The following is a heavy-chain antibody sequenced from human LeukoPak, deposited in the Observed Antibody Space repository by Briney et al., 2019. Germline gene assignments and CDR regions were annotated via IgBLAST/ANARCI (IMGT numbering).Heavy chain of an antibody. D-gene: IGHD4-23*01. CDR3: ARDYGGNSYYFDY. CDR2: VWHDGSNK. CDR1: GFTFSSFA. V-gene: IGHV3-33*08. J-gene: IGHJ4*02. Sequence: PGGSLRLSCAASGFTFSSFAMHWVRQAPGKGLEWVGVVWHDGSNKYYGDSVKGRFTISRDNSKNMLYLEMNSLRAEDTAVYYCARDYGGNSYYFDYWGQGTLVTVSS.